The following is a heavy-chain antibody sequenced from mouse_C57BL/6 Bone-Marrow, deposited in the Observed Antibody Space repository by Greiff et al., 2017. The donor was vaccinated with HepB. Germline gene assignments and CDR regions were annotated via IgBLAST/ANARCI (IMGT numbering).Heavy chain of an antibody. CDR1: GFTFNTYA. V-gene: IGHV10-3*01. J-gene: IGHJ1*03. Sequence: EVQGVESGGGLVQPKGSLKLSCAASGFTFNTYAMHWVRQAPGKGLEWVARIRSKSSNYATYYADSVKDRFTISRDDSQSMLYLQMNNLKTEDTAMYYCVRDRTGHWYFDVWGTGTTVTVSS. CDR3: VRDRTGHWYFDV. CDR2: IRSKSSNYAT. D-gene: IGHD4-1*01.